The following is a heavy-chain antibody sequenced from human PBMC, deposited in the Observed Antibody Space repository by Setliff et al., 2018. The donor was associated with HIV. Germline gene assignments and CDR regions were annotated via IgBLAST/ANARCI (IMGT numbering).Heavy chain of an antibody. CDR2: ILPIFGTR. Sequence: SVKVSCKASGGTFSSYFISWVRQAPGQGLEWMGRILPIFGTRDYAQKFQGRVTITADKSTSTAYMELRSLRSEDTAVYYCARDQVSMVRAVRWVAWGQGSLVTVSS. CDR1: GGTFSSYF. D-gene: IGHD3-10*01. V-gene: IGHV1-69*06. J-gene: IGHJ1*01. CDR3: ARDQVSMVRAVRWVA.